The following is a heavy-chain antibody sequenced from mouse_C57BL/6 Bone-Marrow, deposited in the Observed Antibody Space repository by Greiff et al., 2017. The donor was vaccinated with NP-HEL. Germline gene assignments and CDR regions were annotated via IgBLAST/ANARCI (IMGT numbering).Heavy chain of an antibody. J-gene: IGHJ3*01. CDR2: IDPNSGGT. V-gene: IGHV1-72*01. CDR3: ASSITTVVATPFAY. Sequence: VQLQQPGAELVKPGASVKLSCKASGYTFTSYWMHWVKQRPGRGLEWIGRIDPNSGGTKYNEKFKSKATLTVDKPSSTAYMQLSSLTSEDSAVYYCASSITTVVATPFAYWGQGTLVTVSA. D-gene: IGHD1-1*01. CDR1: GYTFTSYW.